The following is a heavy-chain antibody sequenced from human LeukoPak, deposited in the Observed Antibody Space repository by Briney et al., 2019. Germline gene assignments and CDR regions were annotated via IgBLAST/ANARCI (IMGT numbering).Heavy chain of an antibody. CDR3: TRRAREYSHDAFDI. V-gene: IGHV1-2*02. D-gene: IGHD5-18*01. Sequence: ASVKVSCKASGYTFTDYYMHWVRQAPGQGLEWMGWINPNSRGTDSAQKFQGRFSMTRDTSISTAYMELSRLRSDDTAVYYCTRRAREYSHDAFDIWGQGTMVTVSS. CDR2: INPNSRGT. CDR1: GYTFTDYY. J-gene: IGHJ3*02.